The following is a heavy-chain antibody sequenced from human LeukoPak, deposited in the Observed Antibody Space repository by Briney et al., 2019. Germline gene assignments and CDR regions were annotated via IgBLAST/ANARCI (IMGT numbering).Heavy chain of an antibody. Sequence: SQTLSLTCAIPGDSVSSNSATWNWIRQSPSRGLEWLGRTYYRSKWSSDSVVSVKSRITINPDTSKNQFSLQLSSVTAADTAVCYCARPRTYYDIGGPDPFESWGQGTLVTVSS. CDR3: ARPRTYYDIGGPDPFES. V-gene: IGHV6-1*01. J-gene: IGHJ4*02. D-gene: IGHD3-9*01. CDR1: GDSVSSNSAT. CDR2: TYYRSKWSS.